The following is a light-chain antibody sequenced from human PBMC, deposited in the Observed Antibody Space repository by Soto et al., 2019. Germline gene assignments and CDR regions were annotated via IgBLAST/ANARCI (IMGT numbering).Light chain of an antibody. V-gene: IGKV3-15*01. CDR3: HQYNNWPPGT. J-gene: IGKJ1*01. CDR1: QSVSDY. Sequence: EVVVTQSPATLSVSPGERATLSCRASQSVSDYLAWYQHKPGQAPRLLIYRASIRATGIPARFTGSGSGTEFTLTISSLQSEDFALYYCHQYNNWPPGTFGQGTKVDIK. CDR2: RAS.